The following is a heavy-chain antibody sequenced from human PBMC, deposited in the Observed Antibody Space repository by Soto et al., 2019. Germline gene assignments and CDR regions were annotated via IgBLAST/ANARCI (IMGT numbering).Heavy chain of an antibody. J-gene: IGHJ5*02. V-gene: IGHV1-3*01. Sequence: VKVSCKASGYTFTSYDINWVRQATGQGLEWMGWMNASNGNTKYAQKFQGRVTITRDTSASTAYMELSSLRSEDTAVYYCARDFSDDFWSGPPNWFDPWGQGTLVTVSS. CDR2: MNASNGNT. CDR3: ARDFSDDFWSGPPNWFDP. D-gene: IGHD3-3*01. CDR1: GYTFTSYD.